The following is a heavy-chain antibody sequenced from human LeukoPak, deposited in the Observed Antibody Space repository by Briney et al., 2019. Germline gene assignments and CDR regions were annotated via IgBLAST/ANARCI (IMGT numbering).Heavy chain of an antibody. CDR2: IYYSGST. CDR1: GGSISSHY. D-gene: IGHD5-24*01. Sequence: SETLSLTCTVSGGSISSHYWSWIRQPPGKGLEWIGYIYYSGSTNYNPSLKGRVTISVDTSKNQFSLKLSSVTAADTAVYYCAREGRGMAMFDYWGQGTLVTVSS. V-gene: IGHV4-59*11. J-gene: IGHJ4*02. CDR3: AREGRGMAMFDY.